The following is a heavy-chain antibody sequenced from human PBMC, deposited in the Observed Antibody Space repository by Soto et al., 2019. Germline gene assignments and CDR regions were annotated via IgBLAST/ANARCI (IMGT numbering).Heavy chain of an antibody. CDR3: ARSPDSSGYYPRWYYYGMDV. CDR1: GGSISSSNW. V-gene: IGHV4-4*02. Sequence: QVQLQESGPGLVKPSGTLSLTCAVSGGSISSSNWWSWVRQPPWKGLEWIGEIYHSGSTNYNPSLKSRVTISVDKSKNQFSLKLSSVTAADTAVYYCARSPDSSGYYPRWYYYGMDVWGQGTTVTVSS. J-gene: IGHJ6*02. D-gene: IGHD3-22*01. CDR2: IYHSGST.